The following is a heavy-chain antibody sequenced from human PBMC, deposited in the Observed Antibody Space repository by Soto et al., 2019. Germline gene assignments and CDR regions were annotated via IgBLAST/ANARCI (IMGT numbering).Heavy chain of an antibody. Sequence: QITLKESGPPLVKPTQTLTLTCTFSGFSLSTSGVGVGWIRQPPGKALEWLALIYWDDDKRYSPSLKSRLTITKDTSQNQVVRTMTTMDPVDTATYYCAHNLYGDSRFDYWGQGTLVTVSS. CDR3: AHNLYGDSRFDY. CDR1: GFSLSTSGVG. D-gene: IGHD4-17*01. V-gene: IGHV2-5*02. J-gene: IGHJ4*02. CDR2: IYWDDDK.